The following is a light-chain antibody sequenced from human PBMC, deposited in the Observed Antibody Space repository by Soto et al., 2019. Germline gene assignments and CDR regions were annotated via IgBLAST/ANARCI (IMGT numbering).Light chain of an antibody. Sequence: EIVLTQSPATLSLSPGERATLSCRASQSVSSYLAWYQQKPGQAPRLLIYDASNRATGIPARFSGSGSGTDFTLTISSLEPEDFAVYYCQQRSIWPPTF. J-gene: IGKJ1*01. V-gene: IGKV3-11*01. CDR2: DAS. CDR1: QSVSSY. CDR3: QQRSIWPPT.